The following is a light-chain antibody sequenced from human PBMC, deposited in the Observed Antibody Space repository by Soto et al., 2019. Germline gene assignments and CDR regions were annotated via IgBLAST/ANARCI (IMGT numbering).Light chain of an antibody. J-gene: IGLJ1*01. Sequence: QSVLTQPASVSGSPGQSITISCTGTSSDVGGYNYVSWYQQHPGKAPKLMIYDVSNRPSGVSNRFSGSKSGNTASPTISGLQAEDEADYYCSSYTSIYVFGTGTKLTVL. CDR2: DVS. CDR1: SSDVGGYNY. V-gene: IGLV2-14*01. CDR3: SSYTSIYV.